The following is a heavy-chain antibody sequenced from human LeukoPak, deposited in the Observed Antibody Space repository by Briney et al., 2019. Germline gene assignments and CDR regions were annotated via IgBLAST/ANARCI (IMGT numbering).Heavy chain of an antibody. D-gene: IGHD3-10*01. CDR1: GGSFSGYY. CDR3: ARGGVIISSAINWFDP. V-gene: IGHV4-34*01. Sequence: SETLSLTCAVYGGSFSGYYWSWIRQPPGKGLEWIGEINHSGSTNYNPSLKSRVTISVDTSKNQFSLKLSSVTAADTAVYYCARGGVIISSAINWFDPGGQGTLVTVSS. CDR2: INHSGST. J-gene: IGHJ5*02.